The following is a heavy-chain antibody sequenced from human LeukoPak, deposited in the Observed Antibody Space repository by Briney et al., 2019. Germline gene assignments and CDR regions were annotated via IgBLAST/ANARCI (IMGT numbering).Heavy chain of an antibody. J-gene: IGHJ4*02. CDR2: IYYSGST. D-gene: IGHD6-13*01. Sequence: PSETLSLTCTVPGGSISSSSYYWGWIRQPPGKGLEWIGSIYYSGSTYYNPSLKSRVTISVDTSKNQFSLKLSSVTAADTAVYYCAGVDSNNWYDSRGYFDYWGQGTLVTVSS. CDR3: AGVDSNNWYDSRGYFDY. CDR1: GGSISSSSYY. V-gene: IGHV4-39*07.